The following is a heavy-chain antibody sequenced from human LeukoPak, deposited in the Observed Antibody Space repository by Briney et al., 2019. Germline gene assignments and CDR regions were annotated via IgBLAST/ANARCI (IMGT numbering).Heavy chain of an antibody. Sequence: PGRSLRLSCAASGFTFSSYGMHWVRQAPGKGLEWVAVISYDGSNKYYADSVKGRFTISRDNSKNTLYLQMNNLRVEDTAVYFCAKDGGGYCTSSSCAGSWFDPWGQGTLVTVSS. D-gene: IGHD2-2*03. J-gene: IGHJ5*02. V-gene: IGHV3-30*18. CDR1: GFTFSSYG. CDR2: ISYDGSNK. CDR3: AKDGGGYCTSSSCAGSWFDP.